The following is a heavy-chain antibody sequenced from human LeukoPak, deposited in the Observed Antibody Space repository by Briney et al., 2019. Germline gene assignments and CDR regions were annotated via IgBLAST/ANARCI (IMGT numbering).Heavy chain of an antibody. D-gene: IGHD3-3*01. Sequence: SETLSLTCTVSGGSISSYYWSWIRQPPGKGLEWIGYIYYSGSTYYNPSLKSRVTISVDTSKNQFSLKLSSVTAADTAVYYCARDGGLLYYDFWSGYTFDYWGQGTLVTVSS. CDR2: IYYSGST. J-gene: IGHJ4*02. CDR3: ARDGGLLYYDFWSGYTFDY. V-gene: IGHV4-59*12. CDR1: GGSISSYY.